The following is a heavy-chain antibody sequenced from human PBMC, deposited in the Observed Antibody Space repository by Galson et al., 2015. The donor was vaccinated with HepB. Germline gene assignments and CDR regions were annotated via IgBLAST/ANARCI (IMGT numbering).Heavy chain of an antibody. CDR3: ARHHPLAVADY. CDR2: IYYSGST. Sequence: LSLTCTVSGGSISSSSYYWGWIRQPPGKGLEWIGSIYYSGSTYYNPSLKSRVTISVDTSKNQFSLKLSSVTAADTAVYYCARHHPLAVADYWGQGTLVTVSS. CDR1: GGSISSSSYY. J-gene: IGHJ4*02. V-gene: IGHV4-39*01. D-gene: IGHD6-19*01.